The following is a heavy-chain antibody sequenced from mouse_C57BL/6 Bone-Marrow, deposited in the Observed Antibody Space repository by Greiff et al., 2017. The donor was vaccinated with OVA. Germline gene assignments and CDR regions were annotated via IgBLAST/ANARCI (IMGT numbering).Heavy chain of an antibody. J-gene: IGHJ3*01. CDR2: IYPRDGST. CDR3: ARSTTGTPFAY. CDR1: GYTFTSYD. V-gene: IGHV1-85*01. Sequence: VKLVESGPELVKPGASVKLSCKASGYTFTSYDINWVKQRPGQGLEWIGWIYPRDGSTKYNEKFKGKATLTVDTSSSTAYMELHSLTSEDSAVYFCARSTTGTPFAYWGKGTLVTVSA. D-gene: IGHD2-1*01.